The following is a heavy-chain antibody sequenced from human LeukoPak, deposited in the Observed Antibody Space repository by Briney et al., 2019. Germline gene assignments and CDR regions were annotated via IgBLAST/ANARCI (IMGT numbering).Heavy chain of an antibody. J-gene: IGHJ4*02. V-gene: IGHV3-73*01. CDR3: TRPSYDSSVSGVVY. CDR1: GFTFSGSA. Sequence: GGSLRLSCATSGFTFSGSAIHWVRPASGKGLEWVGRIRSKANSYATTDVASVKGRFTISRDDSKNTAYLEMSSLKTEDTAVYYCTRPSYDSSVSGVVYWGQGTLVTVSS. CDR2: IRSKANSYAT. D-gene: IGHD3-22*01.